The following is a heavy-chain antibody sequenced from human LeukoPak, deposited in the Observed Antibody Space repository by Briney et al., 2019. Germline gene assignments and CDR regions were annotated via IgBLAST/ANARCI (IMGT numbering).Heavy chain of an antibody. V-gene: IGHV3-23*01. CDR3: AKYIQLTY. CDR2: ISSSGSNT. CDR1: GFTFSGAA. J-gene: IGHJ4*02. Sequence: PGGSLRLSCAVSGFTFSGAAMSWVRQAPGKGLEWVSLISSSGSNTYYADSVKGRFTISRDDSKNTLCLQMNSLRAEDTAVYYCAKYIQLTYWGQGALVTVSS. D-gene: IGHD2-2*01.